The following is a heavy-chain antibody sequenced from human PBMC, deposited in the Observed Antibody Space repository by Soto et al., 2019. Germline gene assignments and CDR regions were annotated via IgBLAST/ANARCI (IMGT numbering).Heavy chain of an antibody. CDR1: GGSLSRDDFY. V-gene: IGHV4-30-4*08. D-gene: IGHD4-4*01. CDR3: VRFGCRHGYSCEIGGNNWFEP. Sequence: SETLSLTCTVSGGSLSRDDFYWGWIRQPPGKGLEWIGHPHFDGSTYYTPSLKSRVIVSLDTSKNRFSLRVSSVPAADTVVCFCVRFGCRHGYSCEIGGNNWFEPWGQGILVTVCS. J-gene: IGHJ5*02. CDR2: PHFDGST.